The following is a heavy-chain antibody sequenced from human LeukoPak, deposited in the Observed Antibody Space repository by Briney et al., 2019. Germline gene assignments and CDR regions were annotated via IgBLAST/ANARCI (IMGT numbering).Heavy chain of an antibody. Sequence: ASVKVSCKASGGTFSSYAISWVRQAPGQGLEWMGGIIPIFGTANYAQKFQGRVAITADESTSTAYMELSSLRSEDAAVYYCASRSSTSLRYFDYWGQGTLVTVSS. CDR1: GGTFSSYA. J-gene: IGHJ4*02. CDR3: ASRSSTSLRYFDY. V-gene: IGHV1-69*13. CDR2: IIPIFGTA. D-gene: IGHD2-2*01.